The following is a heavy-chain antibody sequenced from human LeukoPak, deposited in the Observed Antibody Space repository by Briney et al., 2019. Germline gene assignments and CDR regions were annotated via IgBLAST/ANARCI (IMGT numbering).Heavy chain of an antibody. D-gene: IGHD5-18*01. V-gene: IGHV1-8*01. CDR1: GYTFTSYD. J-gene: IGHJ4*02. CDR3: ESERRVGYSYGFGY. CDR2: MNPNSGNT. Sequence: ASVKVSCKASGYTFTSYDINWVRQATGQGLEWMGWMNPNSGNTGYAQKFQGRVTMTRNTSISTAYMELSSLRSEDTAVYYCESERRVGYSYGFGYWGQGTLVTVSS.